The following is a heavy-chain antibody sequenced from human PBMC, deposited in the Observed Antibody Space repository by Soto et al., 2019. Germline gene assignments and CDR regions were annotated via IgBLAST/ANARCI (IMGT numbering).Heavy chain of an antibody. CDR1: GYTFSSYD. V-gene: IGHV1-8*01. J-gene: IGHJ6*03. Sequence: QVQLVQSGAEVKKPGASVKVSCKASGYTFSSYDINWVRQATGQGLEWMGWMNPNSGDTNYPQKSRGRVTITRNTARATAYMEMSSLRSEETAVNYCARGPTVTSPLVRGVNPYYFYYMDVWGEGTTVTVSS. D-gene: IGHD3-10*01. CDR3: ARGPTVTSPLVRGVNPYYFYYMDV. CDR2: MNPNSGDT.